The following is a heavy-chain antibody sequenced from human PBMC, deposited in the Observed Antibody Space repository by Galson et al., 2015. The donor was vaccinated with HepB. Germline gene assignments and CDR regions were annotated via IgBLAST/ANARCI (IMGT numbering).Heavy chain of an antibody. Sequence: SVKVSCKASGYTFSTYYIHWVRQAPGQGLEWMGIINPSGGRTNYAQKFQDRVTMTRDTSTSTVYMQLSSLRSEDTAVYYCATIRVGFCITTSCKADDFDIWGQGTIVTGSS. D-gene: IGHD2-2*01. J-gene: IGHJ3*02. CDR3: ATIRVGFCITTSCKADDFDI. CDR2: INPSGGRT. CDR1: GYTFSTYY. V-gene: IGHV1-46*01.